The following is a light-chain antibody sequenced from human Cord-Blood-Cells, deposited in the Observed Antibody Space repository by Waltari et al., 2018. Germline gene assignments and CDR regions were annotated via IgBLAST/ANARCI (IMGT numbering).Light chain of an antibody. CDR1: QSVRSY. CDR2: DAS. V-gene: IGKV3-11*01. J-gene: IGKJ5*01. CDR3: QQRSNWPIT. Sequence: EIVLTQSPATLSLSPGERAILSCRASQSVRSYLAWYQQKPGQAPRLLIYDASNRATGIPARFSGSGSGTDFTLTISSLEPEDFAVYYCQQRSNWPITFGQGTRLEIK.